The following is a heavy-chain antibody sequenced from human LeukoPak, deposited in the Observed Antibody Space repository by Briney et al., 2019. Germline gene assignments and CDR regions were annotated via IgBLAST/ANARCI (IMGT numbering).Heavy chain of an antibody. D-gene: IGHD2-15*01. CDR2: IGGSGDST. V-gene: IGHV3-23*01. CDR1: GFTFTSYA. Sequence: GGSLRLSCAASGFTFTSYAMSWVRLAPGKGLEWVSAIGGSGDSTYYADSVKGRFTISRDNSKNTLHLQMNSLRAGDTAVYYCARYCSGGSCSTPYYYYGLDVWGQGTTVTVSS. J-gene: IGHJ6*02. CDR3: ARYCSGGSCSTPYYYYGLDV.